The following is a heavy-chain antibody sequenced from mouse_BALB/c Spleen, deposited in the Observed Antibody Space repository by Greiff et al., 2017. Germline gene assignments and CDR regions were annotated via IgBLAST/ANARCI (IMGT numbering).Heavy chain of an antibody. Sequence: VKLQESGAELARPGAPVKMSCKASGYTFTSYTMHWVKQRPGQGLEWIGYINPSSGYTNYNQKFKDKATLTADKSSSTAYMQLSSLTSEDSAVYYCARYGTGFAYWGQGTLVTVSA. V-gene: IGHV1-4*01. CDR2: INPSSGYT. J-gene: IGHJ3*01. CDR1: GYTFTSYT. CDR3: ARYGTGFAY. D-gene: IGHD4-1*01.